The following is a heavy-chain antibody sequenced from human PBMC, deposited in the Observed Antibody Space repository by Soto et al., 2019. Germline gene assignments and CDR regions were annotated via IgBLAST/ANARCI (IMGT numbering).Heavy chain of an antibody. CDR3: ARGRYGDY. V-gene: IGHV1-18*01. CDR2: ISAHNGNT. D-gene: IGHD1-1*01. CDR1: GYDFTTYG. J-gene: IGHJ4*02. Sequence: QVHLVQSGAEVKKPGASVKVSCKGSGYDFTTYGITWVRQDPGQGLEWMAWISAHNGNTDYAQKLQGRVTVTRDTSMSTAYMKLMSLRADDTAMYYCARGRYGDYWGQGALVTVSS.